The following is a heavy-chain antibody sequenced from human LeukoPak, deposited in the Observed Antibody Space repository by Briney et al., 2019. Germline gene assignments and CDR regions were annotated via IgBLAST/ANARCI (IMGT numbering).Heavy chain of an antibody. CDR3: ARGGPRENLTTMIVVDNIIDY. D-gene: IGHD3-22*01. Sequence: ASVTVSCKASGYTFTSYYMHWVRQAPGQGLEWMGIINPSGDSTSYAQKFQGRVTMTRDTSTSTVYMELSSLRSEDTAVYYCARGGPRENLTTMIVVDNIIDYWGQGTLVTVSS. V-gene: IGHV1-46*01. CDR2: INPSGDST. CDR1: GYTFTSYY. J-gene: IGHJ4*02.